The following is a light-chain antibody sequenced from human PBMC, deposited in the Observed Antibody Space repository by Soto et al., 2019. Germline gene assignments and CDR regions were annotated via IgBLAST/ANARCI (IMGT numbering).Light chain of an antibody. V-gene: IGKV1-5*03. J-gene: IGKJ1*01. Sequence: LLTQSPSSLSASVGDRVTITCRASQGIDSSFAWYQEKPGKAPKLLIYKASTLKSGVPSRFSGSGSGTEFTLTISSLQPDDFATYYCQHYNSYSEAFGQGTKVDIK. CDR2: KAS. CDR3: QHYNSYSEA. CDR1: QGIDSS.